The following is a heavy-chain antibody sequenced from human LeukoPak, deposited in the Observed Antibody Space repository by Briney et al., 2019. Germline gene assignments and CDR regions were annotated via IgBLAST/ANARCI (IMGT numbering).Heavy chain of an antibody. Sequence: ASVKVSCKASGYTFTSYYMHWVRQAPGQGLEWMGIINPSGGSTSYAQKFQGRVTMTRNTSISTAYMELSSLRSEDTAVYYCARGREYYYGSGSYYPSYGMDVWGQGTTVTVSS. CDR2: INPSGGST. CDR1: GYTFTSYY. D-gene: IGHD3-10*01. CDR3: ARGREYYYGSGSYYPSYGMDV. J-gene: IGHJ6*02. V-gene: IGHV1-46*01.